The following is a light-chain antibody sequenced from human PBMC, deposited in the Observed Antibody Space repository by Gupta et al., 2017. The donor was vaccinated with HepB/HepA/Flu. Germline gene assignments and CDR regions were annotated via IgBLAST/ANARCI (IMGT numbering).Light chain of an antibody. CDR1: NIGSKS. J-gene: IGLJ2*01. Sequence: SYVLTQPPSVSVAPGKTARITWGRNNIGSKSVHWYQHKPGQAPVLVVYDDSDRPSGIPERFSGSNSGNTATLTISRVEAGDEADYYWQVWDSSSDHVVFGGGTKLTVL. CDR3: QVWDSSSDHVV. V-gene: IGLV3-21*03. CDR2: DDS.